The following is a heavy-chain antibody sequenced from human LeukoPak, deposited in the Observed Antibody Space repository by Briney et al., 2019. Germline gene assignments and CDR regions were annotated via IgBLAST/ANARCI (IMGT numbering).Heavy chain of an antibody. V-gene: IGHV5-51*01. CDR1: GYSFTSYC. CDR2: IYPGHSDT. J-gene: IGHJ6*04. D-gene: IGHD3-10*01. Sequence: GESLKIFCKGSGYSFTSYCIGCVRQMPGKALVWLGIIYPGHSDTRCTPSFQAHVPISADKSTSTAYLQCSSLKLSDTALYYCATHDGSGSYYKEGPANHYCIDVWGKGTPVTISS. CDR3: ATHDGSGSYYKEGPANHYCIDV.